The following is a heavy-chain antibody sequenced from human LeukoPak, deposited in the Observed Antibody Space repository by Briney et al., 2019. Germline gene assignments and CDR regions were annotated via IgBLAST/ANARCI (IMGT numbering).Heavy chain of an antibody. Sequence: GGSLRLSCAASGFTFSSYAMHWVRQAPGKGLEWAAVISYDGSNKFYSDSVQGRFTISRDNAKNSLYLQINSLRAEDTALYYCARGGPDHAFDVWGQGTMVTVSS. D-gene: IGHD1-14*01. CDR1: GFTFSSYA. J-gene: IGHJ3*01. CDR3: ARGGPDHAFDV. CDR2: ISYDGSNK. V-gene: IGHV3-30*07.